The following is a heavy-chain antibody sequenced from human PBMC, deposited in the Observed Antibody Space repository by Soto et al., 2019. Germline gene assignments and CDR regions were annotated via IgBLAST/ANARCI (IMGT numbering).Heavy chain of an antibody. J-gene: IGHJ4*02. D-gene: IGHD4-17*01. Sequence: EVQLVESGGGLVQPGGSLKLSCATSGLTFSGSNMHWVRQASGKGLEWVGRIKSKADSYATAYAASVKGRFIVSRDDSQNTAYLQMNSLKTEDTAVYYCTIWGGDPPTLDYWGQGTLVTVSS. CDR2: IKSKADSYAT. CDR3: TIWGGDPPTLDY. V-gene: IGHV3-73*02. CDR1: GLTFSGSN.